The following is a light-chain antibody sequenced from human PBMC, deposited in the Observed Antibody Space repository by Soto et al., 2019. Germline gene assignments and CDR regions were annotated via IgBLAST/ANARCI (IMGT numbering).Light chain of an antibody. V-gene: IGKV1-5*03. Sequence: IQMTDAPSTLSGSVLYRVTITFLAIQTISSWLAWYQQKPGKAPKLLIYKASTLKSGVPSRFSGSGSGTEFTLTVSGLQPEDVATYYGQQYHSSSWTFGQGTKVDIK. CDR2: KAS. J-gene: IGKJ1*01. CDR3: QQYHSSSWT. CDR1: QTISSW.